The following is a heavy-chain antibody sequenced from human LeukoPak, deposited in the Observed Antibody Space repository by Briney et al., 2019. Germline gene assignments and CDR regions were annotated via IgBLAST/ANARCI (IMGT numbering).Heavy chain of an antibody. CDR3: AKGSRGAVAGNYFDY. CDR2: ISDSGGST. D-gene: IGHD6-19*01. CDR1: GFTFSSYA. V-gene: IGHV3-23*01. Sequence: PGGSLRLSCAASGFTFSSYAMSWVRQAPGKGLEWVSDISDSGGSTDYADSVKGRFTISRDNSKNTLSLQMNSLRAEDTAVYYCAKGSRGAVAGNYFDYWGQGTLVTVSS. J-gene: IGHJ4*02.